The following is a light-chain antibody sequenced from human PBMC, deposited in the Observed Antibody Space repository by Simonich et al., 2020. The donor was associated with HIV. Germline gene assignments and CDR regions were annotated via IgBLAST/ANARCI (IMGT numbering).Light chain of an antibody. J-gene: IGKJ5*01. CDR2: LGS. Sequence: DIVMTQSPLSLPVTPGVPSSNYCRSSQSLLHSNGFHYVDWNLQTPAQSPQLLIYLGSKRAPGVPARFSGSGSGTDFTLNISRVEAVDVGVYYCMQALQTPPAFGQGTRLVIK. CDR3: MQALQTPPA. CDR1: QSLLHSNGFHY. V-gene: IGKV2-28*01.